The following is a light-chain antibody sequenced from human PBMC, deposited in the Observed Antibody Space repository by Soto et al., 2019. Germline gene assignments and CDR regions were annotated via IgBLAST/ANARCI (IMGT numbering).Light chain of an antibody. J-gene: IGKJ3*01. V-gene: IGKV1-33*01. CDR3: QQYCT. CDR2: DAY. Sequence: DIQMTQSPSSLSASVGDRDTINCQASQDISNYLTWYQQKPGKAPKLLIYDAYNLETGVPSRCIGSGSENDFTCTISSLQPEDIATYYCQQYCTFGPGTKVDIK. CDR1: QDISNY.